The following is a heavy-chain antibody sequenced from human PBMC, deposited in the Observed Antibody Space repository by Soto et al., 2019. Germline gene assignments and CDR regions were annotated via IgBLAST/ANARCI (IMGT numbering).Heavy chain of an antibody. D-gene: IGHD3-10*01. J-gene: IGHJ5*02. Sequence: PGGSLRLSCAASGFSFSSYWMHWVRQAPGKGLVWVSGINIDGSISDYADSVKGRFTISRDNAKNTLYLQMNSLGAEETGLYYCASGADYNTNYIPFDPWGQGTLVTVSS. CDR2: INIDGSIS. CDR3: ASGADYNTNYIPFDP. CDR1: GFSFSSYW. V-gene: IGHV3-74*01.